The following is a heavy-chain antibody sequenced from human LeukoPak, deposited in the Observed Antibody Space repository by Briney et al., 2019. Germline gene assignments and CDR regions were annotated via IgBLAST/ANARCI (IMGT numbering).Heavy chain of an antibody. CDR1: GFSFSSYA. V-gene: IGHV3-23*01. Sequence: GGSLRLSCAASGFSFSSYAMSWVRQAPGKRLEWVSTISGSGGSTYYADSVKGRFTISRDNSKNTLDVQMNSLRAEDTAVYYCAKDLPGFFDYWGQGTLVTVSS. CDR3: AKDLPGFFDY. J-gene: IGHJ4*02. CDR2: ISGSGGST.